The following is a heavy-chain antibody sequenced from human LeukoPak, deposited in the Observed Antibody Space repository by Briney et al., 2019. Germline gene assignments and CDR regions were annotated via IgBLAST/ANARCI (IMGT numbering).Heavy chain of an antibody. J-gene: IGHJ6*02. V-gene: IGHV1-69*13. CDR1: GGTFSSYA. CDR2: IIPVFGTS. Sequence: SVKVSCKASGGTFSSYAISWVRQAPGQGLEWMGGIIPVFGTSNYAQKFQGRVTITADESTSTAYMELSSLRSEDTAVYYCARANRYSCGLYYFYYGMDVWGQGTTVTVSS. D-gene: IGHD5-18*01. CDR3: ARANRYSCGLYYFYYGMDV.